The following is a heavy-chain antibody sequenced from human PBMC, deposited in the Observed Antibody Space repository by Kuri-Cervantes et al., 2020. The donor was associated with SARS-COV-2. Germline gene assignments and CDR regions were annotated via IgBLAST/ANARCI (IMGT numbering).Heavy chain of an antibody. V-gene: IGHV1-2*02. CDR1: GYTFTGHY. J-gene: IGHJ4*02. Sequence: ASVKVSCKASGYTFTGHYMHWVRQAPGQGLEWMGWIDPNSGGTNYAQKFQGRVTMTRDTSISTAYTELSRLRSDDTAVYYCAREGGIAVAGTGFDYWGQGTLVTVSS. D-gene: IGHD6-19*01. CDR3: AREGGIAVAGTGFDY. CDR2: IDPNSGGT.